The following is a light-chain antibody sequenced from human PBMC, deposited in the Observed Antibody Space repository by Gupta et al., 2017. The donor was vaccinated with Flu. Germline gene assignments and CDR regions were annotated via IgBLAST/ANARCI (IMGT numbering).Light chain of an antibody. J-gene: IGLJ3*02. CDR3: ATWDNSLSAGV. V-gene: IGLV1-51*02. CDR2: ENN. CDR1: SSNIGSNF. Sequence: KVTISCSGSSSNIGSNFVSWYQHLPGTAPKLLIYENNRRASGIPDRLSGSKSGTSATLAITGLQPGDEADLYCATWDNSLSAGVIGGGTKVTVL.